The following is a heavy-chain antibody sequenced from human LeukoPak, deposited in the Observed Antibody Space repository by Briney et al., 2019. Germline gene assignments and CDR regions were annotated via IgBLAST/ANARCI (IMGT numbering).Heavy chain of an antibody. Sequence: GGSLRLSCAASGFTFSDYCMSWIRQAPGKGLEWVSFISSSGSTMYYADSVKGRFTISRDNAKNSLYLQMNSLRAEDTAVYYCATRGPDSSGFYRFDYRGQGTLVTVSS. CDR3: ATRGPDSSGFYRFDY. V-gene: IGHV3-11*01. J-gene: IGHJ4*02. CDR2: ISSSGSTM. CDR1: GFTFSDYC. D-gene: IGHD3-22*01.